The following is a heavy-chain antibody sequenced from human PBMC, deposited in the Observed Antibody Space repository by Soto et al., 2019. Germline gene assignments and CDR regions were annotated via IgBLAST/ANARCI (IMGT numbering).Heavy chain of an antibody. V-gene: IGHV4-38-2*01. J-gene: IGHJ5*02. Sequence: SETLSLTCAVSGYSISGGYYWGWIRQPPGKGLEWIGSIYHSGSTYYNPSLKSRVTISVDTSKNQFSLKLSSVTAADTAVYYCARVPYDFWSGYLARDHNNWFDPWGQGTLVTVSS. CDR3: ARVPYDFWSGYLARDHNNWFDP. CDR1: GYSISGGYY. D-gene: IGHD3-3*01. CDR2: IYHSGST.